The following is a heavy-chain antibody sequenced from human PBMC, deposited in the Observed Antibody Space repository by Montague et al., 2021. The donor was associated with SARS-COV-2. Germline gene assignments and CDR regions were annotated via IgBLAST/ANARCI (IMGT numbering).Heavy chain of an antibody. Sequence: SLRLSCAASGFTFSSISMNWVRQAPGKTLEWVSSISSESAYIVYAESVRGRFTISRDNAQNLLYLQMNSLRAEDTAVYHCARFETSKFYSSGMDVWGQGTTVTVSS. D-gene: IGHD2-15*01. CDR1: GFTFSSIS. CDR2: ISSESAYI. J-gene: IGHJ6*02. CDR3: ARFETSKFYSSGMDV. V-gene: IGHV3-21*01.